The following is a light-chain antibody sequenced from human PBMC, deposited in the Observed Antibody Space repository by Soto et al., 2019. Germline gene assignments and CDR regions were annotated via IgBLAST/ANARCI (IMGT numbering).Light chain of an antibody. CDR1: SSDVGGYDY. Sequence: QSVLTQPRSVSGSPGQSVTMSCTGTSSDVGGYDYVSWYQHHPGKAPKLMIHDVNRRPSGVPDRFSGSKSGNMASLTISGLQAEDEADYYCCSFAGFSYVFGSGTKLTVL. CDR2: DVN. CDR3: CSFAGFSYV. J-gene: IGLJ1*01. V-gene: IGLV2-11*01.